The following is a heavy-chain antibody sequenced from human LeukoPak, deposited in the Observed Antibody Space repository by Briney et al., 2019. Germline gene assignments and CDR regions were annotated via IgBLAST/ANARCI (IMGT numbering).Heavy chain of an antibody. CDR2: INRSGST. J-gene: IGHJ4*02. Sequence: SETLSLTCAVYGGSFGGYYWSWIRQPPGKGLEWIGEINRSGSTNYNPSLKSRVTISVHTSNNQFSLKLSSVTAADSAVYYCARDSTVTVFDYWGQGTLVTVSS. D-gene: IGHD4-17*01. CDR1: GGSFGGYY. CDR3: ARDSTVTVFDY. V-gene: IGHV4-34*01.